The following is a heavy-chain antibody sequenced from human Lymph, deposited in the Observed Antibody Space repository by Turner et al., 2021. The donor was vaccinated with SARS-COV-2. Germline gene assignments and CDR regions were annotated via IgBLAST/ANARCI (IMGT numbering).Heavy chain of an antibody. J-gene: IGHJ5*02. CDR2: ISGSGAST. Sequence: EVQLLDSGGGLVQPGGSLRPPCAASGFTFSSYTMSWVRQAPGKGLGWVSAISGSGASTYYADSVKGRFTISRDNSKNTLYLQMNSLRVEDTAVYYCAKDGYDGIYCGGGSCYSGWFDPWGQGTLVTVSS. CDR1: GFTFSSYT. D-gene: IGHD2-15*01. V-gene: IGHV3-23*01. CDR3: AKDGYDGIYCGGGSCYSGWFDP.